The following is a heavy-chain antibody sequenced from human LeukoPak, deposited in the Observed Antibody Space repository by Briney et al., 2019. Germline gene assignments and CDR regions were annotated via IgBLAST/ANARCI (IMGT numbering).Heavy chain of an antibody. D-gene: IGHD6-6*01. V-gene: IGHV1-18*01. Sequence: GAPVKVSCKASGYTFTSYGISWVRQAPGQGLEWMGWISAYNGNTNYAQKLQGRVTMTTDTSTSTAYMELRSLRSDDTAVYYCARGQRIAARSWFDPWGQGTLVTVSS. CDR3: ARGQRIAARSWFDP. J-gene: IGHJ5*02. CDR1: GYTFTSYG. CDR2: ISAYNGNT.